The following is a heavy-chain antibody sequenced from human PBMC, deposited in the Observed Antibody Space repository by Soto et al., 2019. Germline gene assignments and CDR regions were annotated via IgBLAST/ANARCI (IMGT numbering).Heavy chain of an antibody. D-gene: IGHD3-3*01. Sequence: WESLTISYTCSGNSFTRYWISWVRQMPGKGLEWMGRIDPSDSYTNYSPSFQGHVTISADKSISTAYLQWSSLKASDTAMYYCARHRITIFGVGYGMEVWGQGNTVTVSS. CDR1: GNSFTRYW. CDR3: ARHRITIFGVGYGMEV. V-gene: IGHV5-10-1*01. J-gene: IGHJ6*02. CDR2: IDPSDSYT.